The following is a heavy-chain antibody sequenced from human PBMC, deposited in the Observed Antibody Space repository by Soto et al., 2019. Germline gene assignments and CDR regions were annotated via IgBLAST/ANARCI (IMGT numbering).Heavy chain of an antibody. Sequence: SETLSLTCTVSGGSISSSSYYWGWIRQPPGKGLEWIGSIYYSGSTYYNPSLKSRVTISVDTSKNQFSLKLSSVTAADTAVYYCARLGGSCISTSCYYYYYGMDVWGQGTTVT. CDR2: IYYSGST. J-gene: IGHJ6*02. V-gene: IGHV4-39*01. CDR3: ARLGGSCISTSCYYYYYGMDV. CDR1: GGSISSSSYY. D-gene: IGHD2-2*01.